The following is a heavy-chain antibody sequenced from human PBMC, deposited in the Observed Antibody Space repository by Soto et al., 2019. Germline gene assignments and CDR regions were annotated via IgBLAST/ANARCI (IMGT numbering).Heavy chain of an antibody. D-gene: IGHD4-17*01. CDR2: ISAYNGNT. Sequence: QVQLVQSGAEVKKPGASVKVSCKASGYTFTSYGISWVRKAPGQGLEWMGWISAYNGNTNYAQKLQGRVTMTTDTSTSTAYMELRSLRSDDAAVYYCARRLCSDYGGNCDDAFDIWGQGTMVTVSS. V-gene: IGHV1-18*01. CDR3: ARRLCSDYGGNCDDAFDI. CDR1: GYTFTSYG. J-gene: IGHJ3*02.